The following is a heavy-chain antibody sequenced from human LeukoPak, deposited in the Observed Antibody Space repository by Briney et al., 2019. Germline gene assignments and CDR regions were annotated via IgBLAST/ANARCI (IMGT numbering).Heavy chain of an antibody. CDR3: ARQTGDNAFNI. D-gene: IGHD7-27*01. Sequence: GESLQISCKGSGYSFTTYWIGWVRQMPGKGLEWMGIIYPGDSDTRYSPSFQGQVTISADKSITTAYLQWNSLKASDTAMYYCARQTGDNAFNIWGRGTMVTVSS. CDR1: GYSFTTYW. J-gene: IGHJ3*02. CDR2: IYPGDSDT. V-gene: IGHV5-51*01.